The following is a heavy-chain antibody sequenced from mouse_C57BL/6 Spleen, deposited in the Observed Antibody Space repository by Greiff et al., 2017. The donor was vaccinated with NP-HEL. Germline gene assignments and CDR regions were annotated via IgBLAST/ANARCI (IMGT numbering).Heavy chain of an antibody. V-gene: IGHV1-76*01. CDR2: IYPGSGNT. CDR1: GYTFTDYY. CDR3: ARSTTVVAMDY. D-gene: IGHD1-1*01. J-gene: IGHJ2*01. Sequence: VQLQQSGAELVRPGASVKLSCKASGYTFTDYYINWVKQRPGQGLEWIARIYPGSGNTYYNEKFKGKATLTAEKSSSTAYMQLSSLTSEDSAVYFCARSTTVVAMDYWGQGTTLTVSS.